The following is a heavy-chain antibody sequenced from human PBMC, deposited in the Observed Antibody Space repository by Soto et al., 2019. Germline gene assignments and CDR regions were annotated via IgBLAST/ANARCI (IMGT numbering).Heavy chain of an antibody. CDR2: INHSGST. CDR3: GRPPGVSYTNYYGSGSLLNVFDI. J-gene: IGHJ3*02. D-gene: IGHD3-10*01. V-gene: IGHV4-34*01. Sequence: SETLSLTCAVYGGSFSGYYWSWIRQPPGKGLEWIGEINHSGSTNYNPSLKSRVTISVDTSKNQFSLKLSSVTAADTAMYYCGRPPGVSYTNYYGSGSLLNVFDIWGQGTMVTVSS. CDR1: GGSFSGYY.